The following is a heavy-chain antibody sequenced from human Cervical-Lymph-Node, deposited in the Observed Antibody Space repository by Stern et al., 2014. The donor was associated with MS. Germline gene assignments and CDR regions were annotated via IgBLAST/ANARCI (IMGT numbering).Heavy chain of an antibody. D-gene: IGHD2-15*01. V-gene: IGHV1-69*01. J-gene: IGHJ6*02. CDR3: ARAQYEDIGIYYYSMDV. Sequence: QVQLVQSGAEVKKPGSSVKVSCRASGGSFSSYAISWVRQAPGQGLEWMGGIIPIFGTTNYAQKFQGRVSITADESTTATYMELSSLRSEDTAVYYCARAQYEDIGIYYYSMDVWGQGTTVTVSS. CDR2: IIPIFGTT. CDR1: GGSFSSYA.